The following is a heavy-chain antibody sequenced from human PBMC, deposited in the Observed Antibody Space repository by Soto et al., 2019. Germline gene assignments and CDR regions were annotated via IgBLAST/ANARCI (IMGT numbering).Heavy chain of an antibody. D-gene: IGHD6-19*01. J-gene: IGHJ5*01. CDR1: EFYLSSYF. V-gene: IGHV3-30-3*01. Sequence: GVSMRLSCASSEFYLSSYFMHWVRQSPGKGLEWVALISYDGNKKFYEDSVKGRFNISRDTSKNMLYLQMNSLRAEDTAVYYCARSVAVAALDSWGHGTLVTGSS. CDR3: ARSVAVAALDS. CDR2: ISYDGNKK.